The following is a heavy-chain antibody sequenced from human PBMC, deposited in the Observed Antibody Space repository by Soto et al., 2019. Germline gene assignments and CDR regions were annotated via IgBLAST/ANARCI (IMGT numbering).Heavy chain of an antibody. CDR3: ARAISGYVT. V-gene: IGHV1-3*01. Sequence: VQLVQSGAEVKKPGASVRISCTASGISYSTYVIHWVRQAPGQGLEWMGWINAGNGDTRYSQRFQGRVTLTRDTSATTTYMDLSRLRSEDTSIYYCARAISGYVTWGQGTLVTVSS. CDR1: GISYSTYV. CDR2: INAGNGDT. J-gene: IGHJ4*02. D-gene: IGHD5-12*01.